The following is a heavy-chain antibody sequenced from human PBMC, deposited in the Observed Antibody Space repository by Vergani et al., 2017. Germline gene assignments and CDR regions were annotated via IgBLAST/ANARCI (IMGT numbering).Heavy chain of an antibody. V-gene: IGHV3-23*01. D-gene: IGHD5-18*01. Sequence: EVQLLESGGGLVQPGGSLRLSCAASGFTFSSYAMSWVRQAPGKGLEWVSAISGSGGSTYYADSVKGRFTISRDNSKNTLYLQMNSLRAEDTAVYYCAKISGGYSYGYYPYYYGMDVWGQGTTVTVSS. CDR2: ISGSGGST. J-gene: IGHJ6*02. CDR3: AKISGGYSYGYYPYYYGMDV. CDR1: GFTFSSYA.